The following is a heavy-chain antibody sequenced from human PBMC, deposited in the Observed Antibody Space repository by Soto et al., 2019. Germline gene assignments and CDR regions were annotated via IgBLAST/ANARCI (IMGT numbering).Heavy chain of an antibody. CDR2: ISYDGSDK. Sequence: PGGSLRLSCAASGFTFSSFGMHWVRQAPDKGLQWVAVISYDGSDKYYADSVKGRFSISRDNSKNTLYLQMNSLTDDDTAVYYCARGNGNYYYGMDVWGQGTTVTVSS. CDR1: GFTFSSFG. CDR3: ARGNGNYYYGMDV. D-gene: IGHD1-26*01. J-gene: IGHJ6*02. V-gene: IGHV3-30*03.